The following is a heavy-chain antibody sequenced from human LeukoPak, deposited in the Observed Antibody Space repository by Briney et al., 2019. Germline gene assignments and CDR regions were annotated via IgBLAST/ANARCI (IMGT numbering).Heavy chain of an antibody. D-gene: IGHD6-13*01. Sequence: GGSLRLSCEASGFTFSTYWMSWVRQAPVKGLEWVANIKQDGSEKYYVDSVKGRFTISRDNAKNSLYLQMNSLRAEDTAMYYCARDSAGNDYWGQGTLVTVSS. CDR2: IKQDGSEK. CDR1: GFTFSTYW. J-gene: IGHJ4*02. CDR3: ARDSAGNDY. V-gene: IGHV3-7*01.